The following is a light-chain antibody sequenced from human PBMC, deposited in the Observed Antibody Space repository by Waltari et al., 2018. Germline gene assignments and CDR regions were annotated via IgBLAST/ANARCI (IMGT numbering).Light chain of an antibody. CDR2: GAS. CDR3: QHYLILPVT. CDR1: ESVSRA. V-gene: IGKV3-20*01. Sequence: EIVLTQSPGTLSLSVGERATVACRASESVSRALAWYQQKPGQAPSLLIYGASTRATGSPDRFSGSGSGTDFSLTISILEPDDFAVYYCQHYLILPVTFGQVTTVEI. J-gene: IGKJ1*01.